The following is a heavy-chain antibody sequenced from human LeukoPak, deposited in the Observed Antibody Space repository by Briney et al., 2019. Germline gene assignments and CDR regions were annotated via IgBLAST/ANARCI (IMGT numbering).Heavy chain of an antibody. CDR1: GGSFSGYY. CDR2: INHSGST. J-gene: IGHJ4*02. V-gene: IGHV4-34*01. D-gene: IGHD3-3*01. CDR3: ARGGGHYDFWSGYYSFDY. Sequence: PSETLSLTCAVYGGSFSGYYWSWIRQPPGKGLEWIGEINHSGSTNYNPSLKSRVTISVDTSKNQFSLKLSSVTAADTAVYYCARGGGHYDFWSGYYSFDYWGQGTLVTVSS.